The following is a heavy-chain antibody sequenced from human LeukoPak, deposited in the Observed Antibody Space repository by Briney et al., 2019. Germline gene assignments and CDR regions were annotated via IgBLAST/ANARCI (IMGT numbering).Heavy chain of an antibody. CDR2: ISSSSSYI. J-gene: IGHJ6*03. CDR3: ARVTMVRGVISYYYYYMDV. D-gene: IGHD3-10*01. CDR1: GFTFSSYS. V-gene: IGHV3-21*01. Sequence: GGSLRLSCAASGFTFSSYSMNWVRQAPGKGLEWVSSISSSSSYIYYADSVEGRFTISRDNAKNSLYLQMNSLRAEDTAVYYCARVTMVRGVISYYYYYMDVWGKGTTVTVSS.